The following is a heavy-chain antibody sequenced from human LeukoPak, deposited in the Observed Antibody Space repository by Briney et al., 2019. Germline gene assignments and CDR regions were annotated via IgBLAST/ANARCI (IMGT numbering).Heavy chain of an antibody. CDR3: ARASTRIVATIAYY. V-gene: IGHV1-2*02. CDR1: RYTFTGYY. CDR2: INPNSGGT. J-gene: IGHJ4*02. Sequence: ASVKVSCKASRYTFTGYYMHWVRQAPGQGLEWMGWINPNSGGTNYAQKFQGRVTMTRDTSISTAYMELSRLRSDDTAVYYCARASTRIVATIAYYWGQGTLVTVSS. D-gene: IGHD5-12*01.